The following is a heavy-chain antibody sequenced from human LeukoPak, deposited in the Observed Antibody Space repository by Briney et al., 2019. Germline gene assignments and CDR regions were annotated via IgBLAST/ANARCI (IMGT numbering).Heavy chain of an antibody. CDR3: AREKSSSWYFNWFDP. CDR2: INHSGST. D-gene: IGHD6-13*01. J-gene: IGHJ5*02. CDR1: GGSFSGYY. Sequence: SETLSLTCAVYGGSFSGYYWSWIRQPPGKGLEWIGEINHSGSTNYNPSLKSRVTISVDTSKNQFSLKLSSVTAADTAVYYCAREKSSSWYFNWFDPWGQGTLVTVSS. V-gene: IGHV4-34*01.